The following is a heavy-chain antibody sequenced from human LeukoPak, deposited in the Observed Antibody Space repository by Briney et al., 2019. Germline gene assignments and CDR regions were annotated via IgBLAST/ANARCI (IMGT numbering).Heavy chain of an antibody. D-gene: IGHD3-10*01. CDR1: GGSISSSSYY. CDR2: IYYSGST. Sequence: PSEALSLTCTVSGGSISSSSYYWGWIRQPPGKGLEWIGSIYYSGSTYYNPSLKGRVTISVDTSKNQFSLKLSSVTAADTAVYYCASLNEVRGVLDYWGQGTLVTVSS. CDR3: ASLNEVRGVLDY. V-gene: IGHV4-39*01. J-gene: IGHJ4*02.